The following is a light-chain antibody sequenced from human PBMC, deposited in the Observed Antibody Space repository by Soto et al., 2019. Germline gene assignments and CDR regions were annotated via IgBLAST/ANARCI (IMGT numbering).Light chain of an antibody. CDR3: QQGHNWPLT. V-gene: IGKV1-12*01. J-gene: IGKJ5*01. Sequence: DIQMTQSPSSVSASVGDRVTITCRATQGLSDSLAWYQQKPGKAPKLLISGTSRLQSGVPSRFSCSASGTDFSLTIDRLQPEDLATYYCQQGHNWPLTFGQGTRLE. CDR1: QGLSDS. CDR2: GTS.